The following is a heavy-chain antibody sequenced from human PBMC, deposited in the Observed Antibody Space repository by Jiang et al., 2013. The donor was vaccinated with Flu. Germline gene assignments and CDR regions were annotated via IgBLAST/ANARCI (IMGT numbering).Heavy chain of an antibody. CDR1: GYIFTSYA. V-gene: IGHV1-3*04. J-gene: IGHJ4*02. CDR2: INTANGNT. CDR3: SRAVVRGVAFDQ. Sequence: GYIFTSYAIHWVRRAPGQRPEWMGWINTANGNTKYSQKFQGRVTFTRDTSASTAYVELNSLRSEDTAVYYCSRAVVRGVAFDQWGQGTLVTVSS. D-gene: IGHD3-10*01.